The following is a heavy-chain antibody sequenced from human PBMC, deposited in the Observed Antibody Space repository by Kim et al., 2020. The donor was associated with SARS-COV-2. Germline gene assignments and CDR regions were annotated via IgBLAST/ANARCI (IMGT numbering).Heavy chain of an antibody. V-gene: IGHV4-31*02. Sequence: KSRVTISVDTSKNQFSLKLSSVTAADTAVYYCARARKGIMTTVIPNWFDPWGQGTLVTVSS. D-gene: IGHD4-17*01. CDR3: ARARKGIMTTVIPNWFDP. J-gene: IGHJ5*02.